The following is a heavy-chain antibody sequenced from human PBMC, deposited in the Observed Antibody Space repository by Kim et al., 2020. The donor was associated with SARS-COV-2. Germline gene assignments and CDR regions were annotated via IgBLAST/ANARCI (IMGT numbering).Heavy chain of an antibody. CDR2: ISAYNGNT. D-gene: IGHD2-8*01. CDR3: ASRGGYCTNGVCYPEGAFDI. CDR1: GYTFTSYG. Sequence: ASVKVSCKASGYTFTSYGISWVRQAPGQGLEWMGWISAYNGNTNYAQKLQGRVTMTTDTSTSTAYMELRSLRSDDTAVYYCASRGGYCTNGVCYPEGAFDIWGQGTMVTVSS. J-gene: IGHJ3*02. V-gene: IGHV1-18*01.